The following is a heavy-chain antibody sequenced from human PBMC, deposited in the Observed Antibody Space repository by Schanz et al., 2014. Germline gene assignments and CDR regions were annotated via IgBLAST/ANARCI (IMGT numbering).Heavy chain of an antibody. CDR3: ARERVDNWSAP. Sequence: VKKPGASVTVSCKGSGYTFGNYGISWLRQAPGRGLEWMGWISTYNGNTNYAQKFQGRVTMTTDTSTRTAQMEVRSLRFDDTALYYCARERVDNWSAPRGPGTL. V-gene: IGHV1-18*01. J-gene: IGHJ5*02. CDR1: GYTFGNYG. CDR2: ISTYNGNT.